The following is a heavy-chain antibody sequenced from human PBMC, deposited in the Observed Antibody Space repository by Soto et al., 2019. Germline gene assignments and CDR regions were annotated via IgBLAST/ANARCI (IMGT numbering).Heavy chain of an antibody. J-gene: IGHJ4*02. CDR2: IYHSGST. CDR3: AGRDWSGSTSHFYFDY. V-gene: IGHV4-4*02. Sequence: PSETLSLTCAVSGGSIISGNWWNWVRQPPGKGLEWIGEIYHSGSTYYKPSLKSRVAMSVDTSKNQFSLKLTSATAADTAVYYCAGRDWSGSTSHFYFDYWGQGVLVTVSS. CDR1: GGSIISGNW. D-gene: IGHD3-9*01.